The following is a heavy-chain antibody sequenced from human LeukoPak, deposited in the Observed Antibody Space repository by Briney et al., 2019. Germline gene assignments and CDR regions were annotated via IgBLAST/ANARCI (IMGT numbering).Heavy chain of an antibody. CDR3: ARGATVAGDFDY. Sequence: GGSLRLSCSASRFTVSSNYMSWVRQAPGKGLEWVAFLYSGGDTYYADSVKGRFTISRDNSKNSLYLQMNSLRAEDTAVYYCARGATVAGDFDYWGQGTLVTVSS. J-gene: IGHJ4*02. V-gene: IGHV3-66*01. CDR2: LYSGGDT. D-gene: IGHD6-19*01. CDR1: RFTVSSNY.